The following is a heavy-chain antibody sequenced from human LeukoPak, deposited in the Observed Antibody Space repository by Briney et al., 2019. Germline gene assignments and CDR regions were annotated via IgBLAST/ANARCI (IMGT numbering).Heavy chain of an antibody. CDR3: ARALLWFGRRRFDP. CDR1: GGTFSRYT. CDR2: INTNTGNP. J-gene: IGHJ5*02. D-gene: IGHD3-10*01. V-gene: IGHV7-4-1*02. Sequence: ASVKVSCKASGGTFSRYTLNWVRQAPGQGLEWMGWINTNTGNPTYARGFTGRFVFSLDTSVSTAYLHISSLKTEDTAVYFCARALLWFGRRRFDPWGQGTLVTVSS.